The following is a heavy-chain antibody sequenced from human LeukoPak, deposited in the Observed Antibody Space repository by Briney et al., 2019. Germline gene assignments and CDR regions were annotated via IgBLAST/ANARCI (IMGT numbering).Heavy chain of an antibody. V-gene: IGHV3-33*06. CDR2: IWNDGSKK. CDR3: AKGAFWTGYSEYFDP. D-gene: IGHD3/OR15-3a*01. J-gene: IGHJ4*02. Sequence: GGSLRLSCAASGFTFSTYGMYWVGQAPGKGLEWAALIWNDGSKKYYADSVKGRFTISRDNSKSTLYLQMNSLRAEDTAVYYCAKGAFWTGYSEYFDPWGQGVLVTVSS. CDR1: GFTFSTYG.